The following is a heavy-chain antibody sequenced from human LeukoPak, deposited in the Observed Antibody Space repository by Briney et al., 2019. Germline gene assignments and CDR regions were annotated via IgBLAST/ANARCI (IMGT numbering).Heavy chain of an antibody. J-gene: IGHJ4*02. D-gene: IGHD4-23*01. CDR1: GFTFSSYW. V-gene: IGHV3-7*04. CDR2: IKQDGSEK. Sequence: GGSLRLSCAASGFTFSSYWMSWVRQAPGKGLEWVANIKQDGSEKYYVDSVKGRFTISRGNAKKSLYLQMNSLRAEDTAVYYCARENYGGNFDNWGQGTLVTVSS. CDR3: ARENYGGNFDN.